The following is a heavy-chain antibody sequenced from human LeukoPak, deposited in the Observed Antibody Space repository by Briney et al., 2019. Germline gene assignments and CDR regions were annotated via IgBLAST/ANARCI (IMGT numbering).Heavy chain of an antibody. Sequence: SETLSLTCAVYGGSVRGYYWSWIRQPPGKGLEWIGEINHSGSTNYNPSLKSRVTISVDTSKNQFSLKLSSVTAADTAVYYCARAYGGSSGHNNRRLRYFDLWGRGTLVTVSS. D-gene: IGHD4-23*01. J-gene: IGHJ2*01. CDR2: INHSGST. CDR3: ARAYGGSSGHNNRRLRYFDL. V-gene: IGHV4-34*01. CDR1: GGSVRGYY.